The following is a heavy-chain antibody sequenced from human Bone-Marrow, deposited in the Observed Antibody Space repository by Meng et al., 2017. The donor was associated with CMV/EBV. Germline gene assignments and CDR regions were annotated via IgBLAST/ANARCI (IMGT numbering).Heavy chain of an antibody. Sequence: SETLSLTCTVSGGSFSGYYWSWIRQPPGKGLEWIGEINHSGSTNYNPSLKSRVTISVDTSKNQFSLKLSSVTAADTAVYYCARAGRIGVGMDVWGQGTTVTVSS. CDR3: ARAGRIGVGMDV. CDR2: INHSGST. CDR1: GGSFSGYY. D-gene: IGHD2-8*01. J-gene: IGHJ6*02. V-gene: IGHV4-34*01.